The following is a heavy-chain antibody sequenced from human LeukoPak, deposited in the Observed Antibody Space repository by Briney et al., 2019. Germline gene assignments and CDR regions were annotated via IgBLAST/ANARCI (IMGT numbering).Heavy chain of an antibody. CDR2: ISGSGGST. D-gene: IGHD2-2*01. CDR1: GFTFSSNA. Sequence: PGGSLRPSCPASGFTFSSNAMSWVRQAQGKGLEWVSAISGSGGSTYYADSVKGRFTISRDNSKNTLYLQMNSLRAEDTAVYYCAKGASTSSALSFPRWGQGTLVTVSS. V-gene: IGHV3-23*01. J-gene: IGHJ4*02. CDR3: AKGASTSSALSFPR.